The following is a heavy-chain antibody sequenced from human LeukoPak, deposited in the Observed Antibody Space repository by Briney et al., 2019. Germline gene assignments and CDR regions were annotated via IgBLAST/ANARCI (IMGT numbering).Heavy chain of an antibody. CDR2: IKHDGYER. CDR3: VRGTNTFFAGWFDP. Sequence: PGGSLRLSCVASGFTLGNYWMSWVRQAPGKGLEWVASIKHDGYERNYVGSAKGRFTISRERAENSLFMQMNSLSAEDTAMYYCVRGTNTFFAGWFDPWGQGTQVTVSS. J-gene: IGHJ5*02. V-gene: IGHV3-7*01. CDR1: GFTLGNYW. D-gene: IGHD2-2*01.